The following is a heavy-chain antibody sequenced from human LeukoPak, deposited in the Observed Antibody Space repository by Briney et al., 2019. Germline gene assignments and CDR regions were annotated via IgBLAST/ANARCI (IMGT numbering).Heavy chain of an antibody. CDR3: AKASSGSYYYSFFDY. V-gene: IGHV3-23*01. CDR1: GFTFSAYA. D-gene: IGHD3-10*01. J-gene: IGHJ4*02. CDR2: IGGSGDST. Sequence: GSLRLSCAASGFTFSAYAMSWVRQAPGKGLEWVSSIGGSGDSTDYADSVKGRFTISRDNSMNTLFLQMNSLRAEDTAVYYCAKASSGSYYYSFFDYWGQGTLVTVSS.